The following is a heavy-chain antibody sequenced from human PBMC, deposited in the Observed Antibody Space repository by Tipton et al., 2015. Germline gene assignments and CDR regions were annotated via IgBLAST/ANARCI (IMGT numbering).Heavy chain of an antibody. CDR2: IYPGDSDT. J-gene: IGHJ2*01. D-gene: IGHD2/OR15-2a*01. CDR3: ARRARYCNDGTSTCSFYHIDL. V-gene: IGHV5-51*01. CDR1: GYTFTKYW. Sequence: QLVQSGAEVKKPGDSLKISCRASGYTFTKYWIAWVRQMPGKGLELMGSIYPGDSDTKYNPSFQGQVTVSADSSISTAYLQWNSLQASDSAIYYCARRARYCNDGTSTCSFYHIDLWGRGTLVTVSS.